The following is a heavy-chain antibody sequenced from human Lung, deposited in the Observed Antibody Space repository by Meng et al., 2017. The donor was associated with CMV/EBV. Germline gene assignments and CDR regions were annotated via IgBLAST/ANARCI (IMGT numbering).Heavy chain of an antibody. J-gene: IGHJ4*02. Sequence: GESLKISCAASGFIFNAYGMHWVRQAPGKGLEWVAFIRYDGSNKNYADSVKGRFTISRDNSKNTVYLQLNSLRVDDSAVYYCAKDWGQLVNYFDYWGQGTXVTVYS. CDR2: IRYDGSNK. CDR1: GFIFNAYG. V-gene: IGHV3-30*02. D-gene: IGHD6-6*01. CDR3: AKDWGQLVNYFDY.